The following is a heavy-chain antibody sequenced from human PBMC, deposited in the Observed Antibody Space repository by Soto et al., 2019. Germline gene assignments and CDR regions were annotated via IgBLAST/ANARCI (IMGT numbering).Heavy chain of an antibody. D-gene: IGHD3-10*01. CDR3: VTERPLWFGELLYPD. V-gene: IGHV3-23*01. CDR2: ISVSGGTT. Sequence: GGSLRLSCAASGFTFSNYAMSWARQAPGKGLEWVSIISVSGGTTHYADSVKGHFTISRDNSKNTLYLQMNTLRAEDTAVYYRVTERPLWFGELLYPDWGQGTLVTVSS. CDR1: GFTFSNYA. J-gene: IGHJ4*02.